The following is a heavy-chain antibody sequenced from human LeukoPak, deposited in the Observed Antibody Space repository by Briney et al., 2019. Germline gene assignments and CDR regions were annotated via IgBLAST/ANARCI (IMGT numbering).Heavy chain of an antibody. CDR3: AKGRDSGWYAWFDP. J-gene: IGHJ5*02. CDR1: GFTFSIFA. D-gene: IGHD6-19*01. CDR2: ITGSGAT. Sequence: GGSLRLSCAASGFTFSIFAMSWVRQAPGKGLEWVSTITGSGATYYADSVKGRFTISRDNSKNMLYLQMNSLRAKDTALYFCAKGRDSGWYAWFDPWGQGTLVTVSS. V-gene: IGHV3-23*01.